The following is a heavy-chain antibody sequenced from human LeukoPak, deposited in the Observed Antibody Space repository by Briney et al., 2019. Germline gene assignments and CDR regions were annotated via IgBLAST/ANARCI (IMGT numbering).Heavy chain of an antibody. J-gene: IGHJ4*02. D-gene: IGHD3-3*01. CDR3: ARPITIFGVAADY. V-gene: IGHV4-39*01. CDR2: IYYSGST. Sequence: SETLSLTCTVSGGSISSSSYYWGWIRQPPGKGLEWIGSIYYSGSTYYNPSLKSRVTISVDTSKSQFSLKLSSVTAADTAVYYCARPITIFGVAADYWGQGTLVTVSS. CDR1: GGSISSSSYY.